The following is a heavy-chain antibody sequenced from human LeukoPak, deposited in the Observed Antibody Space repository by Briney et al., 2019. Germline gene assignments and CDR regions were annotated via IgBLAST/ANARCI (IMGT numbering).Heavy chain of an antibody. V-gene: IGHV3-21*01. CDR2: ISSSSSYI. CDR3: ARGSPNSSGWNYYYYYYGMDV. J-gene: IGHJ6*02. Sequence: GGSLRLSCAASGFTFSSYSMNWVRQAPGKGLEWVSSISSSSSYIYYADSVKGRFTISRDNAKNSLYLQMNSLRAEDTAVYYCARGSPNSSGWNYYYYYYGMDVWGQGTTVTDSS. D-gene: IGHD6-19*01. CDR1: GFTFSSYS.